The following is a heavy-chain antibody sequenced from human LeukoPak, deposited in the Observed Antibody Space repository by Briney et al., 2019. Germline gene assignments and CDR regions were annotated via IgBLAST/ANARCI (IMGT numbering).Heavy chain of an antibody. V-gene: IGHV1-18*01. J-gene: IGHJ6*03. D-gene: IGHD3-10*01. CDR1: GYTFTSYG. Sequence: ASVKVSCKASGYTFTSYGSSWVRQAPGQGLEWMGWISAYNGNTNYAQKLQGRVTMTTDTSTSTAYMELRSLRSDDTAVYYCARSIVRGVIIYYYYYYMDVWGIGTTVTVSS. CDR3: ARSIVRGVIIYYYYYYMDV. CDR2: ISAYNGNT.